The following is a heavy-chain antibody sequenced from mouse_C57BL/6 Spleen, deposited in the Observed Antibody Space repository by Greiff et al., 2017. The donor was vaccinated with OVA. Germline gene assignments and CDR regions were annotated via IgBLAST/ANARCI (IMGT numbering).Heavy chain of an antibody. CDR2: IYPGDGDT. J-gene: IGHJ4*01. CDR3: ASMVTTGYYAMDY. D-gene: IGHD2-2*01. CDR1: GYAFSSSW. V-gene: IGHV1-82*01. Sequence: VQLQQSGPELVKPGASVKISCTASGYAFSSSWMNWVKQRPGKGLEWIGRIYPGDGDTNYNGKFKGKATLTADKSSSTAYMQLSSLTSEDSAVYFCASMVTTGYYAMDYWGQGTSVTVSS.